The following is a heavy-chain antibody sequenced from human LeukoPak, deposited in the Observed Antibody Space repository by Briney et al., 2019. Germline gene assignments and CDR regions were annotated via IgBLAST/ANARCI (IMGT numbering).Heavy chain of an antibody. CDR3: ARDLICSSTSCGLDP. CDR1: GYTFTGYY. J-gene: IGHJ5*02. D-gene: IGHD2-2*01. CDR2: INPNSGGT. Sequence: GASVKVSCKASGYTFTGYYMHWVRQAPGQGLEWMGWINPNSGGTNYAQKFQGRVTMTRDTSISTAYMELSRLRSDDTAVYYCARDLICSSTSCGLDPWGQGTPVTVSS. V-gene: IGHV1-2*02.